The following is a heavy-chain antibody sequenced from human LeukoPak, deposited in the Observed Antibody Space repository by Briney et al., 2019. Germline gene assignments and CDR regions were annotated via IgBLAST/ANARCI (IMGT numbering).Heavy chain of an antibody. CDR2: IYRSGKT. CDR1: SYSINTDYY. J-gene: IGHJ6*03. V-gene: IGHV4-38-2*01. CDR3: ARGGSGTNYYYMDV. Sequence: PAETLSLTCAVSSYSINTDYYWVWIRQPPEKGLEWIGSIYRSGKTYYNPSLKSRVTISLDMYKNQFSLKLNSVIAADTAVYYCARGGSGTNYYYMDVWGKGTTVTVSS. D-gene: IGHD3-10*01.